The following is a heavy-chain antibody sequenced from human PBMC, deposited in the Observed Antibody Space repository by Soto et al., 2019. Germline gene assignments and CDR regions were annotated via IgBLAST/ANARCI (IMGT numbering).Heavy chain of an antibody. J-gene: IGHJ4*01. Sequence: EVQLVESGGGLVQPGGSLRLSCAASGFTFSDHYMDWVRQAPGKGLEWVGRSRNKAKSYSTEYAASEKGRFTISRDESKNSLYLQMNSLKTEDTAVYYCARFSGSYSRGLDYWGHGTLVTFSS. V-gene: IGHV3-72*01. CDR2: SRNKAKSYST. CDR1: GFTFSDHY. CDR3: ARFSGSYSRGLDY. D-gene: IGHD1-26*01.